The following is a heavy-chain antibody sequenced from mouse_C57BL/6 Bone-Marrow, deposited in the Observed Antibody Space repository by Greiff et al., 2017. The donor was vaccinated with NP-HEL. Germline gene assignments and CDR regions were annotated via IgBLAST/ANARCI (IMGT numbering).Heavy chain of an antibody. D-gene: IGHD4-1*01. CDR1: GFTFSDYG. CDR2: ISSGSSTI. J-gene: IGHJ1*03. V-gene: IGHV5-17*01. CDR3: ARAQNWDWYFDV. Sequence: DVKLVESGGGLVKPGGSLKLSCAASGFTFSDYGMHWVRQAPEKGLEWVAYISSGSSTIYYADTVKGRFTIARDNAKNTLFLQMTSLRSEDTAMYYCARAQNWDWYFDVWGTGTTVTVSS.